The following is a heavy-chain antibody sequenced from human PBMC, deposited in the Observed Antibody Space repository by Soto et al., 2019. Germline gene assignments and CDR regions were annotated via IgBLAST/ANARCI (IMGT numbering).Heavy chain of an antibody. V-gene: IGHV1-2*06. D-gene: IGHD2-8*01. CDR1: GYSFTDYH. CDR2: INPKSGGT. CDR3: ARGDSTDCSNGVCSFFYNHDMDV. J-gene: IGHJ6*02. Sequence: ASVKVSSKPSGYSFTDYHIHWVRQAPGQGLEWLGRINPKSGGTSTAQKFQGRVTMTTDTSISTASMELTRLTSDDTAIYYCARGDSTDCSNGVCSFFYNHDMDVWGQGTTVTVSS.